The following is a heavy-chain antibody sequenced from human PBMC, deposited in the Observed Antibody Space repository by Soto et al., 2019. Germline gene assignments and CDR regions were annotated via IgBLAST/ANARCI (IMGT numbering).Heavy chain of an antibody. CDR1: GFTFSSYS. CDR3: ARIIRIAVSDTSYYYYYRLAV. CDR2: ISSSSSYI. D-gene: IGHD6-19*01. J-gene: IGHJ6*02. V-gene: IGHV3-21*01. Sequence: PGGSLRLSCAASGFTFSSYSMNWVRQAPGKGLEWVSSISSSSSYIYYADSVKGRFTISRDNAKNSLYLQMNSLRAEDTAVYYCARIIRIAVSDTSYYYYYRLAVWGQGTTVPVS.